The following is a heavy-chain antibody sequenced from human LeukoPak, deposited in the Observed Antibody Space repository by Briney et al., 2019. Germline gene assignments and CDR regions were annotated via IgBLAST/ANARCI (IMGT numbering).Heavy chain of an antibody. J-gene: IGHJ4*02. CDR1: GGSISSGGYY. D-gene: IGHD2-8*01. V-gene: IGHV4-31*03. Sequence: SQTLSLTCTVSGGSISSGGYYWSWIRQHPEKGLEWIGYIYYSGNTYYNPSLKSRITMSLDTSKNQFSLNLRSVTAADTAVYYCARSVYCPDGVCHLDFWGQGTLVTVSS. CDR3: ARSVYCPDGVCHLDF. CDR2: IYYSGNT.